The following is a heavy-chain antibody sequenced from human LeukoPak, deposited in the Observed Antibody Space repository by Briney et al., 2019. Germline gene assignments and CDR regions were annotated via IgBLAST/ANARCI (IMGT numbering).Heavy chain of an antibody. V-gene: IGHV3-23*01. Sequence: PGGSLRLSCAASGFTFSDSAMTWVRQAPGKGLEWVSLISFSGGSTYYADSVKGRFTISRDNSKNTLYLQMNSLRAEDTAVYYCAKGGRFVRLGELSLYDYWGQGTLVTVSS. J-gene: IGHJ4*02. CDR2: ISFSGGST. CDR1: GFTFSDSA. CDR3: AKGGRFVRLGELSLYDY. D-gene: IGHD3-16*02.